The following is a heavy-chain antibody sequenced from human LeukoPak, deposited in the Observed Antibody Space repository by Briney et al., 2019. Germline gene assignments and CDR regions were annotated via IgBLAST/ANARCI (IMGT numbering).Heavy chain of an antibody. V-gene: IGHV4-39*01. CDR2: IYYSGST. D-gene: IGHD6-25*01. Sequence: PSETLSLTCTVSGGSISSSSYYWGWIRQPPGKGLEWIGSIYYSGSTYYNPSLNSRVTISVDTSKNQFSLKLSSVTAADTAVYYCARHPLAGATAPNYFDYWGQGTLVTVSS. J-gene: IGHJ4*02. CDR3: ARHPLAGATAPNYFDY. CDR1: GGSISSSSYY.